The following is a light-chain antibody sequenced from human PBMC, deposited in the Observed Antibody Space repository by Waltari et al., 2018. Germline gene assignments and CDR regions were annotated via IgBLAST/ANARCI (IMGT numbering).Light chain of an antibody. V-gene: IGKV3-20*01. CDR3: QKYESLPAT. CDR1: QSIGIY. CDR2: HAS. J-gene: IGKJ1*01. Sequence: EIVLTQSPGTLSLSPGESATLSCRASQSIGIYLAWYQQKPGQAPRLLLYHASSRATGIPDRFSGSGSGTDFSLTSSRLEPEEFAVYYCQKYESLPATFGQGTKLEIK.